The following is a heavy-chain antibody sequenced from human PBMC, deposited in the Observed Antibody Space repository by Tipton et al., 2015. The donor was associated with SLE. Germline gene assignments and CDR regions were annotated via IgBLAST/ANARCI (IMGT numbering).Heavy chain of an antibody. V-gene: IGHV4-34*01. D-gene: IGHD6-13*01. J-gene: IGHJ3*02. Sequence: TLSLTCAVYGGSFSGYYWTWIRQPPGKGLEWIGEINHSGSTNYNPSLKSRVTISVDTSKNQFSLKLSSVTAADTAVYYCARDLGGGSSWYRIGSDAFDIWGQGTMVTVSS. CDR1: GGSFSGYY. CDR2: INHSGST. CDR3: ARDLGGGSSWYRIGSDAFDI.